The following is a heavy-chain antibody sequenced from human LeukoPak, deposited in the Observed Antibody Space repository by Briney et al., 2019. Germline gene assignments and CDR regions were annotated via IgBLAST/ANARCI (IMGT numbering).Heavy chain of an antibody. V-gene: IGHV3-23*01. CDR1: GFTFSSYA. J-gene: IGHJ4*02. D-gene: IGHD6-6*01. CDR2: TSGSGGST. Sequence: GGSLRLSCAASGFTFSSYAMSWVRQAPGKGLEWVSATSGSGGSTYYADSVKGRFTISRDNSKNTLYLQMNSLRAEDAAVYYCAKEGAYSSSSPFDYWGQGTLVTVSS. CDR3: AKEGAYSSSSPFDY.